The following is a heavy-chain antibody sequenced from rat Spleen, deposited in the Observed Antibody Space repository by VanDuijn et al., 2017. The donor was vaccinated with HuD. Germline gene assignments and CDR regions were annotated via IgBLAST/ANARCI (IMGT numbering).Heavy chain of an antibody. V-gene: IGHV5-31*01. CDR3: ARRHYGYTDYFDY. Sequence: EVQLVESGGGLVQPGRSMKLSCVASGFTFNNYWMSWIRQAPGKGLEWVASITNTGGSIYYPDSVKGRFTISRDDAQNTLYLQVNSLRSEDTATYYCARRHYGYTDYFDYWGQGVMVPVSS. CDR1: GFTFNNYW. J-gene: IGHJ2*01. D-gene: IGHD1-11*01. CDR2: ITNTGGSI.